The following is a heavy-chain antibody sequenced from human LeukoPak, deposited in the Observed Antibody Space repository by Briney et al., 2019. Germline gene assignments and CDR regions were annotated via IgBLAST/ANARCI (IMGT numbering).Heavy chain of an antibody. CDR3: VGGFYDSSGKVLFDY. Sequence: PSETLSLTCTVSGGSISSGGYYWSWIRQHPGKGLEWIGYIYYSGSTYYNPSLKSRVTISVDTSKNQFSLKLSSVTAADTAVYYCVGGFYDSSGKVLFDYWGQGTLVTVSS. J-gene: IGHJ4*02. D-gene: IGHD3-22*01. CDR1: GGSISSGGYY. V-gene: IGHV4-31*03. CDR2: IYYSGST.